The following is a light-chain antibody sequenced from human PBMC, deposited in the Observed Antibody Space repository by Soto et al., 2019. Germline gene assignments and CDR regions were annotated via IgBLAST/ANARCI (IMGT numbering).Light chain of an antibody. CDR2: EVR. CDR1: MRDVGAYNL. V-gene: IGLV2-14*01. Sequence: QPVLTQPASVSGSLGLSITISCAGTMRDVGAYNLVSWYQQHPGRAPQLIIYEVRNRPSGISFRFSGSKSGNTASLTISGLQAEDEADYYCSSYTSKSSLIFGGGTKLTVL. CDR3: SSYTSKSSLI. J-gene: IGLJ2*01.